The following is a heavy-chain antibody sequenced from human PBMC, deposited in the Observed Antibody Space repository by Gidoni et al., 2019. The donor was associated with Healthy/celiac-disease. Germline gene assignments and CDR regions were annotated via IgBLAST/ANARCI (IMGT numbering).Heavy chain of an antibody. CDR2: IYPGDSDT. CDR1: GYSFTSYW. D-gene: IGHD3-10*01. CDR3: ARTYYGSGSLYYYGMDV. J-gene: IGHJ6*02. V-gene: IGHV5-51*01. Sequence: EVQLVQSGAEVKTPGESLKISCKGSGYSFTSYWIGWVRQMPGKGLEWMGIIYPGDSDTRYTPSFQGQVTISADKSISTAYLQWSSLKASDTAMYYCARTYYGSGSLYYYGMDVWGQGTTVTVSS.